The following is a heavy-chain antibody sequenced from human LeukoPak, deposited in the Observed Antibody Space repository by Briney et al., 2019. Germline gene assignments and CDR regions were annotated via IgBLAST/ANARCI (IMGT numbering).Heavy chain of an antibody. Sequence: HPGGSLRLSCVASGFTPSSNYMSWVRQAPGKGLEWVSVIYSADNTYYADSVKGRFTISRHNSENTLYLHMNSLRVEDTAVYFCARGGTPGYSSGRIDYWGQGTLVTVSS. CDR2: IYSADNT. D-gene: IGHD6-19*01. V-gene: IGHV3-53*04. CDR1: GFTPSSNY. CDR3: ARGGTPGYSSGRIDY. J-gene: IGHJ4*02.